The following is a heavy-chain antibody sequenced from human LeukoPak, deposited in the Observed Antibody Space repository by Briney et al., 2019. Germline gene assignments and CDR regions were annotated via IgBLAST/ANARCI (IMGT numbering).Heavy chain of an antibody. CDR3: AKSGGSGYYHPFDY. J-gene: IGHJ4*02. Sequence: PGGSLRLSCAASGFTFSSYGMHWVRQAPGKGLEWVAVISYDGSNKYYADSVKGRFTISRDNSKNTLYLQMNSLRAEDTAVYYCAKSGGSGYYHPFDYWGQGTLVTVSS. CDR1: GFTFSSYG. D-gene: IGHD3-22*01. CDR2: ISYDGSNK. V-gene: IGHV3-30*18.